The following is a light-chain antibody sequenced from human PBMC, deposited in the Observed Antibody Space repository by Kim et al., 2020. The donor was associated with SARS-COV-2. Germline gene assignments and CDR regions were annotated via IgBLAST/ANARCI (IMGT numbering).Light chain of an antibody. J-gene: IGKJ2*01. CDR2: DAS. Sequence: ASVGDRVTITCQASQDISNYLNWYQQKPGKAPKLLIYDASNLETGVPSRFSGSGSGTDFTFTISRLQAEDIATYYCQQYDNLPPYTFGQGTTLEI. V-gene: IGKV1-33*01. CDR3: QQYDNLPPYT. CDR1: QDISNY.